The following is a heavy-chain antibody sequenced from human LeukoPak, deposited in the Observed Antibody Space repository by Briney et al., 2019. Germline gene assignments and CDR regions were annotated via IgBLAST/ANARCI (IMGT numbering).Heavy chain of an antibody. CDR1: GFTFGDYA. CDR2: IRSKAYGGTT. D-gene: IGHD2-2*01. J-gene: IGHJ6*02. CDR3: TREGRYCSSTSRYGGGYYYYGMDV. V-gene: IGHV3-49*04. Sequence: GSLRLSCTASGFTFGDYAMSWVRQAPGKGLEWVGFIRSKAYGGTTEYAASVKGRFTISRDDSKSIAYLQMNSLKTEDTAVYYCTREGRYCSSTSRYGGGYYYYGMDVWGQGTTVTVSS.